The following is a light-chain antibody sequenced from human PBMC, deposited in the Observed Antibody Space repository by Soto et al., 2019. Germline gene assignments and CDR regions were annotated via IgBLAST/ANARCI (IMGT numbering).Light chain of an antibody. V-gene: IGKV1-27*01. CDR3: QRYNSAPLT. CDR1: QGISNY. Sequence: DIRLTQSPSALAASVGDRVTITWRASQGISNYLAWYQQIPGKVPKLLIYAASTLQSGVPSRFSGSGSGKDFTLTINSLQPEDVATYYCQRYNSAPLTFGGGTKVDIK. J-gene: IGKJ4*01. CDR2: AAS.